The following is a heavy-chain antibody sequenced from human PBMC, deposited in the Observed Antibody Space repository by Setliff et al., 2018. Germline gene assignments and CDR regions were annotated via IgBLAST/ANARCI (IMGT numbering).Heavy chain of an antibody. Sequence: SETLSLTCTVYGGSFSGYYWHWFRQTPGKGLEWIGQITHSGSTNYNSSLKSRVTISVDTSKNQFSLKLSSVTAADTALYFCARDDLRAGDAFDFWGQGTMVT. CDR1: GGSFSGYY. CDR3: ARDDLRAGDAFDF. CDR2: ITHSGST. J-gene: IGHJ3*01. V-gene: IGHV4-34*01.